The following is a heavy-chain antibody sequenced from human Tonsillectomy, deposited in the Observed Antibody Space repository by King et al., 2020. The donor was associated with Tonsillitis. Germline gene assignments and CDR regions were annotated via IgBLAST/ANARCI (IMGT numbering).Heavy chain of an antibody. CDR2: ISGSGGST. D-gene: IGHD6-13*01. CDR1: GFTFSSYA. Sequence: VQLVESGGGLVQPGGSLRLSCAASGFTFSSYAMSWVRQAPGKGLEWVSAISGSGGSTYYADSVKGRFTISRDNSKNTLYLQMNSLRAEDTAVYYCAKDLEGSSWYPLYYFDYWGQGTLVTVSS. J-gene: IGHJ4*02. V-gene: IGHV3-23*04. CDR3: AKDLEGSSWYPLYYFDY.